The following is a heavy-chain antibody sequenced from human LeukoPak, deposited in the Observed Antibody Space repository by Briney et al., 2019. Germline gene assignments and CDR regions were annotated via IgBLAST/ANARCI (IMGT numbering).Heavy chain of an antibody. CDR3: ARSTGTTYYYNMDV. V-gene: IGHV1-69*05. J-gene: IGHJ6*03. Sequence: SVNVSCKASGGTFNNYAISWVRQAPGQGLEWMGGIIPIFDKKNYAQKFQGRVTITTDESTSTAYMELSSLRSEDTAVYYCARSTGTTYYYNMDVWGKETTVTVSS. CDR1: GGTFNNYA. D-gene: IGHD1-7*01. CDR2: IIPIFDKK.